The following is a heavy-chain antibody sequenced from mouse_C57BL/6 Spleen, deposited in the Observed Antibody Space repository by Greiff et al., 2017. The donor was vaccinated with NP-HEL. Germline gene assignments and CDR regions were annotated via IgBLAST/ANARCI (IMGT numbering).Heavy chain of an antibody. CDR3: TRSEGYGAWFAY. CDR1: GYTFTSYW. D-gene: IGHD2-10*02. J-gene: IGHJ3*01. CDR2: IYPGNSDT. V-gene: IGHV1-5*01. Sequence: SGTVLARPGASVKMSCKTSGYTFTSYWMHWVKQRPGQGLEWIGAIYPGNSDTSYNQKFKGKANLTAVTSASTAYMELSSLTNEDSAVYYCTRSEGYGAWFAYWGQGTLVTVSA.